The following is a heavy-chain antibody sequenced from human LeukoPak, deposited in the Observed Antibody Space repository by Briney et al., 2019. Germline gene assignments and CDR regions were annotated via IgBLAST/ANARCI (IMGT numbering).Heavy chain of an antibody. Sequence: PSETLSLTCTVSGGSISSGSYSWNWIRQPAGKGLEWIVRMYSSGTTNYNPSLKSRVTISVDTSKNQFSLKLSSVTASDTAVYYCARPGRRSSSWYRNGWFDPWGQGTLVTVSS. J-gene: IGHJ5*02. D-gene: IGHD6-13*01. CDR3: ARPGRRSSSWYRNGWFDP. CDR2: MYSSGTT. CDR1: GGSISSGSYS. V-gene: IGHV4-61*02.